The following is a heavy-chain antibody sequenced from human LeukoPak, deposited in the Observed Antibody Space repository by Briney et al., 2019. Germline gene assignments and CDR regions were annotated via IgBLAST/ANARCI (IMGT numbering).Heavy chain of an antibody. J-gene: IGHJ4*02. D-gene: IGHD3-22*01. CDR3: ARHPDYYDSSGYYPGYYFDY. Sequence: GESLKISCKGSGYSFTSYWIGWVRQMPGKGLEWMGIIYPGDSDTRYSPSFQGQVTISADKSISTAYLQWSSLKAPDTAMYYCARHPDYYDSSGYYPGYYFDYWGQGTLVTVSS. V-gene: IGHV5-51*01. CDR1: GYSFTSYW. CDR2: IYPGDSDT.